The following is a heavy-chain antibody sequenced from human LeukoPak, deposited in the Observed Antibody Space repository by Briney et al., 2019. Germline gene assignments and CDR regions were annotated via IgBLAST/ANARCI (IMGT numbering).Heavy chain of an antibody. CDR1: GGSISSSSYY. CDR3: AREGTTIFGVVIRSGIDP. Sequence: PSETLSLTCTVSGGSISSSSYYWGWIRQPPGKGLEWIGSIYYSGSTYYNPSLKSRVTISVDTSKNQFSLKLSSVTAADTAVYYCAREGTTIFGVVIRSGIDPWGQGTLVTVSS. CDR2: IYYSGST. V-gene: IGHV4-39*02. J-gene: IGHJ5*02. D-gene: IGHD3-3*01.